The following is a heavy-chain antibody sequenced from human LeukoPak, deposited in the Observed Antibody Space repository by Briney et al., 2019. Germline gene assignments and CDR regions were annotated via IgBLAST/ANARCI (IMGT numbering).Heavy chain of an antibody. Sequence: SETLSLTCAVYGGSFSGYYWSWIRQPPGKGLEWIGEINHSGSTNYNPSLKSRVTMSVDTSKNPFSLKLSSVTAADTAVYYCARTGHCSGGSCYSSDYWGQGTLVTVSS. CDR2: INHSGST. CDR3: ARTGHCSGGSCYSSDY. CDR1: GGSFSGYY. J-gene: IGHJ4*02. D-gene: IGHD2-15*01. V-gene: IGHV4-34*01.